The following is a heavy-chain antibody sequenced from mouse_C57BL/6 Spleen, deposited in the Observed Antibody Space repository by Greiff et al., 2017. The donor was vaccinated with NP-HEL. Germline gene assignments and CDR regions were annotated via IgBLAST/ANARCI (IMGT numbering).Heavy chain of an antibody. D-gene: IGHD1-1*01. CDR2: INYDGSST. Sequence: DVHLVESEGGLVQPGSSMKLSCTASGFTFSDYYMAWVRQVPEKGLEWVANINYDGSSTYYLDSLKSRFIISRDNAKNILYLQMSSLKSEDTATYYCAREGTTVAFDYWGQGTTLTVSS. CDR1: GFTFSDYY. J-gene: IGHJ2*01. CDR3: AREGTTVAFDY. V-gene: IGHV5-16*01.